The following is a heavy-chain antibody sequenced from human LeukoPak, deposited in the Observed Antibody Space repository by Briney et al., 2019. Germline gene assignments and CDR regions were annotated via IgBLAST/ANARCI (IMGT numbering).Heavy chain of an antibody. D-gene: IGHD2-2*01. CDR2: IIPFFGTP. J-gene: IGHJ2*01. Sequence: ASVTVSSMPSLGTFIIYAISWVRQAPGQGLEWMGGIIPFFGTPNYAQKFQGRVTITADEFTSTAYLELSSLRSEDTAVYYCARRWGPHCSSISCYGRDWYFDLWGRGTLVTVSS. CDR3: ARRWGPHCSSISCYGRDWYFDL. V-gene: IGHV1-69*13. CDR1: LGTFIIYA.